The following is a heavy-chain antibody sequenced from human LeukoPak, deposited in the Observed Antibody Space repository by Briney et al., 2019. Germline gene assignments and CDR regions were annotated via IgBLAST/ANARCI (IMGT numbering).Heavy chain of an antibody. CDR3: ARDRPVTTVGWFDP. CDR1: GGSISSYY. D-gene: IGHD4-17*01. Sequence: PSETLSLTCTVSGGSISSYYWSWIRQPPGKGLEWIGYIYYSGSTNYNPSLKSRVTISVDTSKNQFSLKLSSVTAADTAVYYCARDRPVTTVGWFDPWGQGTLVTVSS. V-gene: IGHV4-59*01. CDR2: IYYSGST. J-gene: IGHJ5*02.